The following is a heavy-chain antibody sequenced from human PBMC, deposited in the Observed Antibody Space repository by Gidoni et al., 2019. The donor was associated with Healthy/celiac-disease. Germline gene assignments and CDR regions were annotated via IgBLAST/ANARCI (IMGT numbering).Heavy chain of an antibody. D-gene: IGHD2-21*02. Sequence: QVQLVQSGAEVKKPGASVKVYCKASGYTFTSYGISWVRQVPGKGLEWMGWISAYNGNTNNAQKLQGRVTMTTDTSTSTAYMELRSLRSDDTAVYYCAREGYCGVDCYNAFDIWGQGTMVTVST. CDR3: AREGYCGVDCYNAFDI. V-gene: IGHV1-18*01. CDR1: GYTFTSYG. J-gene: IGHJ3*02. CDR2: ISAYNGNT.